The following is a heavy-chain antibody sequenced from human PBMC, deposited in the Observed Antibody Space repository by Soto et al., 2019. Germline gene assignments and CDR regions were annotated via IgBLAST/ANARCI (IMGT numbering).Heavy chain of an antibody. CDR2: ITADGGT. Sequence: PGGSLRLSCEGSGFTVSSHAMTWIRQAPGKGPEWVSTITADGGTYYADSVKGRFAMSRDTSEKILYLQMNSLGAEDTAAYYCLPHVSCSGGSCQYDAFAIRGQGTMVTVSS. CDR3: LPHVSCSGGSCQYDAFAI. J-gene: IGHJ3*02. V-gene: IGHV3-23*01. CDR1: GFTVSSHA. D-gene: IGHD2-15*01.